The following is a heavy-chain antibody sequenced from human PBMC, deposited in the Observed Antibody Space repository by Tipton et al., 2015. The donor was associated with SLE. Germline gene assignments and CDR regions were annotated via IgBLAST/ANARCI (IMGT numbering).Heavy chain of an antibody. J-gene: IGHJ5*02. CDR2: ISQSGST. Sequence: TLSLTCAVYGGSLSGYYWSWIRQSPGKGLEWIGEISQSGSTDYSPSLKSRVTISVDSSKNQFSLKMTSVTAADTTVYYCARGGGTSSGRWFDPWGHGTLVTVSS. CDR3: ARGGGTSSGRWFDP. D-gene: IGHD2-2*01. CDR1: GGSLSGYY. V-gene: IGHV4-34*01.